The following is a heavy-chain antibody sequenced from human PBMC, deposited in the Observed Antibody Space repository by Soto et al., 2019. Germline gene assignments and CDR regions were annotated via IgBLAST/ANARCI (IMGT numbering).Heavy chain of an antibody. V-gene: IGHV1-8*01. CDR1: GYTFTSYD. Sequence: GASVKVSCKASGYTFTSYDINWVRQATGQGLEWMGWMNPNSGNTGYAQKFQGRVTMTRNTSISTAYMELSSLRSEDTAVYYCAREGDSSSSLYYYYYMDVWGKGTTVTVSS. CDR2: MNPNSGNT. D-gene: IGHD6-13*01. J-gene: IGHJ6*03. CDR3: AREGDSSSSLYYYYYMDV.